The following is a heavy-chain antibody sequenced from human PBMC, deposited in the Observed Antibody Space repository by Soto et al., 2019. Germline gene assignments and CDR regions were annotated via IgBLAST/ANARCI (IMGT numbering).Heavy chain of an antibody. Sequence: QVQLVQSGAEVKKPGSSVKVSCKASGGTFSIYGFSWVRQAPGQGPEWIGGIIPILTTPNYAQKFQGRVTIVADESTTTVYMELSSLKFEDTAVYYGATSDGIAPTGEDGMDVWGQGTSVNVAS. CDR1: GGTFSIYG. V-gene: IGHV1-69*01. J-gene: IGHJ6*02. CDR3: ATSDGIAPTGEDGMDV. D-gene: IGHD2-8*02. CDR2: IIPILTTP.